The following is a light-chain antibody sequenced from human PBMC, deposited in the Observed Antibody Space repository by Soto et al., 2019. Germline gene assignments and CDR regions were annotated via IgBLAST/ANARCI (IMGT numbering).Light chain of an antibody. CDR3: MQALQTSIT. J-gene: IGKJ5*01. CDR1: QSLLHSNGYNY. Sequence: DIVMTQSPLSLPVTPGEPASISCRSSQSLLHSNGYNYLDWYLQKPGQSPQLLIYLGSNRASGVPDRFRGSGSGTDFTLKISRVEAEDVGVYYCMQALQTSITFGHGTRLEIK. V-gene: IGKV2-28*01. CDR2: LGS.